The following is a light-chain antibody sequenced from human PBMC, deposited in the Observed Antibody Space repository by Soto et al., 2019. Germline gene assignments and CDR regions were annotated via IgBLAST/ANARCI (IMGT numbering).Light chain of an antibody. CDR3: QQYNSYSQFT. J-gene: IGKJ3*01. CDR1: QSIKNW. V-gene: IGKV1-5*03. Sequence: DIQMTQSPSTLSASVGDRVTITSRASQSIKNWLAWYQQKPGEAPKLLIYKASTLESGVPSRFSGSGSGTEFTLTISCLQPDDVATYHCQQYNSYSQFTFGPGTKVDIK. CDR2: KAS.